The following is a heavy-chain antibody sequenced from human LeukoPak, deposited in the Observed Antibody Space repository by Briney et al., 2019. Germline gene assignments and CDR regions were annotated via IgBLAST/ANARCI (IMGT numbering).Heavy chain of an antibody. CDR2: IHYSGST. V-gene: IGHV4-39*01. CDR3: ARTDCSSTSCYASGFDY. D-gene: IGHD2-2*01. J-gene: IGHJ4*02. CDR1: GGSISSPTYY. Sequence: SETLSLTCTVSGGSISSPTYYWAWIRQPPGKGLEWIGTIHYSGSTFYNPSLKSRVTISVDTSKNQFSLKLSSVTAADTAVYYCARTDCSSTSCYASGFDYWGQGTLVSVSS.